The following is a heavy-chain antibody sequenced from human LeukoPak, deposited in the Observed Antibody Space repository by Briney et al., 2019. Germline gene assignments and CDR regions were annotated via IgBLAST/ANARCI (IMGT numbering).Heavy chain of an antibody. D-gene: IGHD1-26*01. V-gene: IGHV4-59*01. CDR1: GGSISSYY. CDR2: IYYSGST. J-gene: IGHJ3*02. Sequence: SETLSLTCTVSGGSISSYYWSWIRQPPGKGLEWIGYIYYSGSTNYNPSLKSRVAMSVDTSKDQFSLKLRSVTAADTAVYYCARDREFSGSYPDAFDIWGQGRMVTVSS. CDR3: ARDREFSGSYPDAFDI.